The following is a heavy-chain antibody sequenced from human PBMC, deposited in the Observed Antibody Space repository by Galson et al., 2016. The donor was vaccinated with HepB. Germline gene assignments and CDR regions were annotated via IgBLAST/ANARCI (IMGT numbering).Heavy chain of an antibody. D-gene: IGHD3-10*01. V-gene: IGHV4-39*01. CDR1: GGSISSSSFY. CDR2: WYYRGST. Sequence: SETLSLTCTVTGGSISSSSFYWGWIRQPPGKRLEWIGSWYYRGSTFYNAALRSRGSSSVDTSKNLLSLQFSSVSAEDTAVYPCSREVMVHGAAHFDYWRLGILVTVSS. J-gene: IGHJ4*02. CDR3: SREVMVHGAAHFDY.